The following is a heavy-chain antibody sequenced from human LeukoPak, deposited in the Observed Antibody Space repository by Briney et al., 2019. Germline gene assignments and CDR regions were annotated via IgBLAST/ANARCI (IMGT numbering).Heavy chain of an antibody. Sequence: QTGGSLRLSCAASGFTFDDYAMHWVRQAPGKGLEWVSGISWNSGSIGYADSVKGRFTISRDNAKNSLYLQMNSLRAEDTALYYCAKGVGGYRPNNWFDPWGQGTLVTVSS. D-gene: IGHD1-26*01. J-gene: IGHJ5*02. CDR3: AKGVGGYRPNNWFDP. V-gene: IGHV3-9*01. CDR2: ISWNSGSI. CDR1: GFTFDDYA.